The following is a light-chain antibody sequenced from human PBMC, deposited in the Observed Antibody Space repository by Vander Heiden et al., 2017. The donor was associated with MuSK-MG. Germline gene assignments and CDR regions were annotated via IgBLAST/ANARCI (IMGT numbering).Light chain of an antibody. Sequence: QSALTQPPSASGSPGQSVTISCTGTSSDVGGYNYVSWYQQHPGKASNLMIYEVSKRPSGVPDRFSGSKSGTTASLTVSGLQAEDEAEYYCSSYAGSNNWVFGGGTKLTVL. CDR2: EVS. V-gene: IGLV2-8*01. CDR3: SSYAGSNNWV. CDR1: SSDVGGYNY. J-gene: IGLJ3*02.